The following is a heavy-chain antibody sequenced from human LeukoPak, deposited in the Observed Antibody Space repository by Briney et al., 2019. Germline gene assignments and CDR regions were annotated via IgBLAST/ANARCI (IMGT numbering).Heavy chain of an antibody. CDR2: IFNSGST. V-gene: IGHV4-61*09. CDR1: GGSISSGSYY. CDR3: ARLDPLLGVAGTNY. Sequence: SQTLSLTCTVSGGSISSGSYYWSWIRQPPGKGLEWIGYIFNSGSTNYNPSLKSRVTISVDTSKNQFSLKLSSVTAADTAVYYCARLDPLLGVAGTNYWGQGTLVTVSS. J-gene: IGHJ4*02. D-gene: IGHD6-19*01.